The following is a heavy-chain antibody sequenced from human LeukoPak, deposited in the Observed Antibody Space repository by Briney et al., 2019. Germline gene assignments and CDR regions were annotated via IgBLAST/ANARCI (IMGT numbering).Heavy chain of an antibody. CDR2: INHSGGT. J-gene: IGHJ4*02. V-gene: IGHV4-34*01. D-gene: IGHD2-2*02. Sequence: SETLSLTCAVYGGSFSGYYWSWIRQPPGKGLEWIGEINHSGGTNYNPSLKSRVTISVDTSKNQFSLKLSSVTAADTAVYYCARGYCSSTSCYTGYFDYWGQGTLVTVSS. CDR1: GGSFSGYY. CDR3: ARGYCSSTSCYTGYFDY.